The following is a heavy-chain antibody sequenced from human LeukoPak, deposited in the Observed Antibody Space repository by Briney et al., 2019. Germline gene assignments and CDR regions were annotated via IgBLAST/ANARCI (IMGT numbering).Heavy chain of an antibody. CDR3: ARDQRVGYYYYGMDV. CDR2: IYYSGST. Sequence: SETLSLTCTVSGGSISSYYWSWIRQPPGKGLEWIGYIYYSGSTNYNPSLKSRVTISVDTSKNQFSLKLSSVTAADTAVYYCARDQRVGYYYYGMDVWGQGTTVTVSS. V-gene: IGHV4-59*01. J-gene: IGHJ6*02. D-gene: IGHD6-25*01. CDR1: GGSISSYY.